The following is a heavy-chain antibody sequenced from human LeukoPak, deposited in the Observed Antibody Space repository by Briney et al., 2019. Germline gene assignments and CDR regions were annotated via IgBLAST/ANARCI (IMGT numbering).Heavy chain of an antibody. CDR1: GFTVSSNY. J-gene: IGHJ3*02. Sequence: GGSLRLSCAASGFTVSSNYMSWVRQAPGKGLEWVSVIYSGGSTYYADSVKGRFTISRDNSKNTLYLQMNSLRAEDTAVYYCASLHGYYYDKPDAFDIWGQGTMVTVSS. CDR3: ASLHGYYYDKPDAFDI. V-gene: IGHV3-66*01. CDR2: IYSGGST. D-gene: IGHD3-22*01.